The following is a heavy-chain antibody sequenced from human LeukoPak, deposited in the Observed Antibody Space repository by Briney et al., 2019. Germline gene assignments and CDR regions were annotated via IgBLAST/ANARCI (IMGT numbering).Heavy chain of an antibody. V-gene: IGHV3-64*01. CDR2: ISSNWGST. J-gene: IGHJ6*03. Sequence: GGSLRLSCAASGFTFSSYAMHWVRQAPGKGLEYVSAISSNWGSTYYANSVKGRFTISRDNSKNTLYLQMGSLRAEDMAVYYCATNTIFPGPYYMDVWGKGTTVTVSS. CDR1: GFTFSSYA. D-gene: IGHD3-3*01. CDR3: ATNTIFPGPYYMDV.